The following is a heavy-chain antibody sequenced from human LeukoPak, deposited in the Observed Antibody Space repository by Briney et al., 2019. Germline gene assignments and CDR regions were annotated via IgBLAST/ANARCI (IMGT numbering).Heavy chain of an antibody. CDR2: IKQDGSEK. J-gene: IGHJ3*02. Sequence: GGSLRLSCAASGFTFSNYWMSWFRLAPGKGLEWVANIKQDGSEKYYVDSVKGRFTISRDNAKNSLYLQMNSLRAEDTAVYYCASFATYAFDIWGQGTMVTVSS. V-gene: IGHV3-7*01. CDR3: ASFATYAFDI. CDR1: GFTFSNYW.